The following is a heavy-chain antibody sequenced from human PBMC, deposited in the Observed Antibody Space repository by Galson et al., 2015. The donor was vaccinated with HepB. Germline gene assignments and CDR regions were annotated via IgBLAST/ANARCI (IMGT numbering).Heavy chain of an antibody. CDR1: GGTFSSYA. Sequence: SVKVSCKASGGTFSSYAISWVRQAPGQGLEWMGGIIPILGIANYAQKFQGRVTITADKSTSTAYMELSSLRSEDTAVYYCARDSSGWYGEGPYYFDYWGQGTLVTVSS. V-gene: IGHV1-69*10. CDR3: ARDSSGWYGEGPYYFDY. CDR2: IIPILGIA. J-gene: IGHJ4*02. D-gene: IGHD6-19*01.